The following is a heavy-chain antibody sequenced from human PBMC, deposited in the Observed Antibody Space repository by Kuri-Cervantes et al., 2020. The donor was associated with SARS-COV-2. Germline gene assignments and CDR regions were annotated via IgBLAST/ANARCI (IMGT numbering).Heavy chain of an antibody. Sequence: GESLKISCAASGFTFSSYSMNWARQAPGKGLEWVSSISSSSSYIYYADSVKGRFTISRDNAKNSLYLQMNSLRAEDTAVYYCARLLYGSGSYYKDWGQGTLVTVSS. CDR3: ARLLYGSGSYYKD. J-gene: IGHJ4*02. D-gene: IGHD3-10*01. CDR1: GFTFSSYS. V-gene: IGHV3-21*01. CDR2: ISSSSSYI.